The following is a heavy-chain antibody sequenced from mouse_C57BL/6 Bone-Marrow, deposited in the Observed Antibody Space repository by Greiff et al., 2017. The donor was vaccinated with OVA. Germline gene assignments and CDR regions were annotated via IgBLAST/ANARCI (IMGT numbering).Heavy chain of an antibody. CDR1: GYTFTSYG. Sequence: QVQLQQSGAELARPGASVKLSCKASGYTFTSYGISWVKQRTGQGLEWIGEIYPRSGNTYYNEKFKGQATLTADKSSSTAYMELRSLTSEDSAVYFCARRGYYGSIGYFDFWGQGTTLTVSS. D-gene: IGHD1-1*01. V-gene: IGHV1-81*01. CDR3: ARRGYYGSIGYFDF. J-gene: IGHJ2*01. CDR2: IYPRSGNT.